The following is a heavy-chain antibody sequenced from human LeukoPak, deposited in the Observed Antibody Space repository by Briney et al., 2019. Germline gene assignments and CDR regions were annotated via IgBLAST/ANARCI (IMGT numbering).Heavy chain of an antibody. CDR1: GGSFSGYY. J-gene: IGHJ4*02. D-gene: IGHD3-22*01. V-gene: IGHV4-34*01. CDR2: INHSGST. Sequence: SETLSLTCAVYGGSFSGYYWSWIRQPPGKGLEWIGEINHSGSTNYNPSLKSRVTISVDTSKNQFSLKLSSVTAADTAVYYCASSGWTYFDYWGQGTLVTVSS. CDR3: ASSGWTYFDY.